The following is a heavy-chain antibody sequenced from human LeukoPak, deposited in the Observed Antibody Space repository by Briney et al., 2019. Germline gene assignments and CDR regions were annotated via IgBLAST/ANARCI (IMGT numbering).Heavy chain of an antibody. Sequence: SETLSLTCTVSGGSISSYYWSWIRQPPGKGLEWIGYIYYSGSTNYNPSLKSRVTISVDTSKNQFSLKLSSVTAADTAVYYCARASGAYPYYYYYYMDVWGKGTTVTISS. CDR3: ARASGAYPYYYYYYMDV. D-gene: IGHD4-17*01. CDR2: IYYSGST. J-gene: IGHJ6*03. CDR1: GGSISSYY. V-gene: IGHV4-59*01.